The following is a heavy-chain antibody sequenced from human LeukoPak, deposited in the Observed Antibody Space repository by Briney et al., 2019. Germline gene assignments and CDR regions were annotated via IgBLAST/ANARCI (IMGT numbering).Heavy chain of an antibody. CDR1: GFTFSSYS. D-gene: IGHD5-18*01. J-gene: IGHJ4*02. Sequence: GGSLRLSCAASGFTFSSYSMNWVRQAPGKGLEWVSSISSSSSYIYYADSVEGRFTISRENAKNSLYLQMNSLRAEDTAVYYCARDVDTAMVPHFDYWGQGTLVTVSS. V-gene: IGHV3-21*01. CDR3: ARDVDTAMVPHFDY. CDR2: ISSSSSYI.